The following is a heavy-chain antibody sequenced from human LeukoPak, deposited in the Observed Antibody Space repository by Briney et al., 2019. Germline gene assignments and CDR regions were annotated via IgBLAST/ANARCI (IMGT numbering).Heavy chain of an antibody. CDR3: ARVGSGSYHIDN. V-gene: IGHV3-48*02. Sequence: GGSLRLSCTASGITFSSYSMKWVRQAPGKGLEWVSYISSSTTIYYADSVKGRFTISRDSAKNSLYLQMNSLRDEDTAVYYCARVGSGSYHIDNWGQGTLVTVSS. CDR2: ISSSTTI. CDR1: GITFSSYS. D-gene: IGHD1-26*01. J-gene: IGHJ4*02.